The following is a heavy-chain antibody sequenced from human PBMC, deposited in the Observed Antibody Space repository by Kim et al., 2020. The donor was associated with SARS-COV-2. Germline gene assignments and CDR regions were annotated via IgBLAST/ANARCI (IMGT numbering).Heavy chain of an antibody. Sequence: SETLSLTCAVYGGSFSGYYWSWIRQPPGKGLEWIGEINHSGSTNYNPSLKSRVTISVDTSKNQFSLKLSSVTAADTAVYYCARGRRYCSSTSCYGVPFDYWGQGTLVTVSS. D-gene: IGHD2-2*01. CDR1: GGSFSGYY. V-gene: IGHV4-34*01. CDR2: INHSGST. CDR3: ARGRRYCSSTSCYGVPFDY. J-gene: IGHJ4*02.